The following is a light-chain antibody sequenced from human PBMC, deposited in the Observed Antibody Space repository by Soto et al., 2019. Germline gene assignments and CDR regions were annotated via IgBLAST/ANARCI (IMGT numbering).Light chain of an antibody. CDR2: GAS. J-gene: IGKJ3*01. Sequence: EIVMTQSPATLSVSPGARATLSCRASQSVGSDLVWYRQKPGQAPRLLIYGASNRATGVPDRFIGSGSGTVFTLTISSLQSDDFADYYCQLYGGSRPFTFGPGTKVDIK. V-gene: IGKV3-15*01. CDR1: QSVGSD. CDR3: QLYGGSRPFT.